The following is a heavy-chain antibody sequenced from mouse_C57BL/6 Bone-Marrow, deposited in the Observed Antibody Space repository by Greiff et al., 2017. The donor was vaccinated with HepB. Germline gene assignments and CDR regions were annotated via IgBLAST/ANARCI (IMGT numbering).Heavy chain of an antibody. CDR2: IHRNSGST. Sequence: VQLQESGAELVKPGASVKLSCKASGYTFTSYWMHWVKQRPGQGLEWIGMIHRNSGSTNYNEKFKSKATVTVDKSSSTAYMQLSSLTAEDAAVYCCARCWGFAYWGQGTLVTVSA. CDR1: GYTFTSYW. D-gene: IGHD4-1*01. J-gene: IGHJ3*01. V-gene: IGHV1-64*01. CDR3: ARCWGFAY.